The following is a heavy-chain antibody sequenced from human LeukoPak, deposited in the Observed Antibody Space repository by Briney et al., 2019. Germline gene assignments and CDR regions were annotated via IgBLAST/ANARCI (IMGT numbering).Heavy chain of an antibody. CDR3: AKDLHGGYSSDY. D-gene: IGHD4-23*01. J-gene: IGHJ4*02. CDR1: GFNFNNFG. V-gene: IGHV3-30*02. Sequence: PGGSLRLSCAASGFNFNNFGMHWVRQAPGKGLEWVAFMGYEGIHKYYADSAKGRFTISKDNSKATLYLQTNSLRPEDTAVYYCAKDLHGGYSSDYWGQGTLVTVSS. CDR2: MGYEGIHK.